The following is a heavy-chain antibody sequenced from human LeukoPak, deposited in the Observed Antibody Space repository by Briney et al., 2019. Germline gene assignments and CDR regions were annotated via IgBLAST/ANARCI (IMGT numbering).Heavy chain of an antibody. CDR2: ISVSGGST. J-gene: IGHJ4*02. CDR3: AKYGSGTYYNGLY. Sequence: GGSLRLSCAASGFTLSSYAMTWVRQAPGEGLQWVSTISVSGGSTYYADSVKGRFTISRDTSKSTLYLQMNSLRDEDTAVYYCAKYGSGTYYNGLYWGQGTLVTVSS. V-gene: IGHV3-23*01. CDR1: GFTLSSYA. D-gene: IGHD3-10*01.